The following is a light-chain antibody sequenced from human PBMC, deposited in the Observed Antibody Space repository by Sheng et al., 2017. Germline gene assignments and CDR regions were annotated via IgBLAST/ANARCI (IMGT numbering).Light chain of an antibody. V-gene: IGLV3-21*02. J-gene: IGLJ3*02. CDR3: QVWKTSSDHWGV. CDR2: DNS. Sequence: SYELTQPPSVSVAPGQTARITCGGDNIGYRSVHWYRQKPGQAPVLVLYDNSDRPSGIPERVSGSNSGNTATLTISGVEAGDEADYYCQVWKTSSDHWGVFGGGTTLTVL. CDR1: NIGYRS.